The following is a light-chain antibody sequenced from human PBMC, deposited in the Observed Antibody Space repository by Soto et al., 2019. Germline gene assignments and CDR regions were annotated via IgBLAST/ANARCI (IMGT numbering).Light chain of an antibody. V-gene: IGLV2-8*01. CDR3: AAWDDTLDAQV. J-gene: IGLJ3*02. CDR2: EVR. CDR1: SSDIGSYNF. Sequence: QSVLTQPPSASGSPGQSVTISCTGTSSDIGSYNFVSWYQQHPGKAPKVMLYEVRKRPSGVPDRFSGSKSGNTASLTVSGLQADDEADYYCAAWDDTLDAQVFGGGTKLTVL.